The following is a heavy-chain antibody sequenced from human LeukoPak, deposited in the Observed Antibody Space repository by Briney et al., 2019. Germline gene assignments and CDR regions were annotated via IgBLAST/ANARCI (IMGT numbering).Heavy chain of an antibody. CDR3: ASIGVVVVPAAMGAFDI. V-gene: IGHV3-48*03. Sequence: GGSLRLSCAASGFTFSSYEMNWVRQAPGKGLEWVSYISRSGSPIYYADSVKGRFTISRDNAKNSLYLQMNSLRAEDMAVYYCASIGVVVVPAAMGAFDIWGQGTMVTVSS. CDR1: GFTFSSYE. J-gene: IGHJ3*02. CDR2: ISRSGSPI. D-gene: IGHD2-2*01.